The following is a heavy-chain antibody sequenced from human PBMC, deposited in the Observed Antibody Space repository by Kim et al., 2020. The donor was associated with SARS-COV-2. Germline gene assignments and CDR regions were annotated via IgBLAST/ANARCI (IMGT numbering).Heavy chain of an antibody. CDR1: GYSISSGYY. CDR2: IYHSGST. D-gene: IGHD3-10*01. V-gene: IGHV4-38-2*02. CDR3: AREGYQWNGSGS. Sequence: SETLSLTCTVSGYSISSGYYWGWIRQPPGKGLEWIGSIYHSGSTYYNPSLKSRVTISVDTSKNQFSLKLSSVTAADTAVYYCAREGYQWNGSGSWGQGTLVTVSS. J-gene: IGHJ4*02.